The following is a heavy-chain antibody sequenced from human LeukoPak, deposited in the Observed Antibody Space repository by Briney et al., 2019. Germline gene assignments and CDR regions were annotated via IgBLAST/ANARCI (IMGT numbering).Heavy chain of an antibody. CDR2: FDPEGGEA. Sequence: ASLKVSCKASGDTLSELSMHWVRQAPGKGLEWMGGFDPEGGEAIYAQKFQGRLTMTEDTSTDTAYMDLRSLRSDDTAVYCTAGGVYSLLDHWGQGTQVTVSS. CDR1: GDTLSELS. D-gene: IGHD5/OR15-5a*01. J-gene: IGHJ4*02. V-gene: IGHV1-24*01. CDR3: TAGGVYSLLDH.